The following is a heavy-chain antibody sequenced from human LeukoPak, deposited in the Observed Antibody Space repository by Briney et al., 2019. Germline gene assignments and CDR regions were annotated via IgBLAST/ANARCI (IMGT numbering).Heavy chain of an antibody. J-gene: IGHJ4*02. CDR3: ARDLNY. CDR2: IDTGVNT. Sequence: PGGSLRPSCAASGXTVINYYMSWVRQAPGKGLDWVSIIDTGVNTYYTDSVKGRFTVSRDSSKNTLYLQMNGLRAEDTAMYYCARDLNYWGQGTLVTVSS. CDR1: GXTVINYY. V-gene: IGHV3-53*01.